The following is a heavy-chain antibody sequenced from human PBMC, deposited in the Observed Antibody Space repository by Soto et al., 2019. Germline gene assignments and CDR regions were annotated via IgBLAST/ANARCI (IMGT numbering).Heavy chain of an antibody. CDR3: ARPYGGKIGDAPDL. Sequence: EVQLLESGGGLVQPGGSLGLSCVAPGFAFSSYAMGGFRQVPGRGLEWVSTISDAAGSAYYVDSVKGRFTISRDNSKKTLYLHMNSLRAEDSAVYYCARPYGGKIGDAPDLWGPGTRVTVSS. CDR2: ISDAAGSA. J-gene: IGHJ3*01. D-gene: IGHD4-17*01. V-gene: IGHV3-23*01. CDR1: GFAFSSYA.